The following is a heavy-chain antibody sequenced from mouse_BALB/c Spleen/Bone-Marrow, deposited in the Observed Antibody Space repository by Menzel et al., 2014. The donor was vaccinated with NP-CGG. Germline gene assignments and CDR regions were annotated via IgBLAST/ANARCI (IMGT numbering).Heavy chain of an antibody. V-gene: IGHV14-3*02. Sequence: VQLQQSGAELVKPGASVKLSCTASGFNIKDTYMHWVKQRPEQGLEWIGRIDPANGNTKYDPKFQGKATITADTSSNTAYLQLSSLTSEDTAVYYCAGGWLPSYAMVYWGQGTSVTVSS. CDR2: IDPANGNT. CDR3: AGGWLPSYAMVY. D-gene: IGHD2-2*01. CDR1: GFNIKDTY. J-gene: IGHJ4*01.